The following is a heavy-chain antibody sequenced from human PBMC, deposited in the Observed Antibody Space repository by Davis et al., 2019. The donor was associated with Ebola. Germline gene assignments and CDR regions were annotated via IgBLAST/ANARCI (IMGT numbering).Heavy chain of an antibody. CDR1: GFTFTAAW. V-gene: IGHV3-15*01. Sequence: PGGSLRLSCAASGFTFTAAWMSWVRQAPGKGLEWVGRIKSKTDGGTTDYAAPVKGRFTISRDDSKNTLYLQMNSLKTEDTAVYYCTTEDSGSYPTPNWGQGTLVTVSS. J-gene: IGHJ4*02. CDR2: IKSKTDGGTT. D-gene: IGHD1-26*01. CDR3: TTEDSGSYPTPN.